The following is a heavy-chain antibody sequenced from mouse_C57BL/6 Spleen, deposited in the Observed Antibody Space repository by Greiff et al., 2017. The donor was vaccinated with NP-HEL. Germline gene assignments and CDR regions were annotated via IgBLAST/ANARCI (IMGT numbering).Heavy chain of an antibody. Sequence: QVQLQQSGPELVKPGASVKLSCKASGYTFTSYDITWVKQRPGQGLEWIGWIYPRDGSTKYNEKFKGKATLTVDTYSSPAYLVLHSRTPEDASVYFWARRGWDNWSQGASLTLAP. CDR3: ARRGWDN. CDR1: GYTFTSYD. J-gene: IGHJ2*03. V-gene: IGHV1-85*01. D-gene: IGHD1-1*02. CDR2: IYPRDGST.